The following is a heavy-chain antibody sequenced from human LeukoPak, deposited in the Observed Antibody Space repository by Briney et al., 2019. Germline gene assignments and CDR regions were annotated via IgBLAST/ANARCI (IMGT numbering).Heavy chain of an antibody. CDR3: ARGLWIAVAGWFDP. V-gene: IGHV4-34*01. J-gene: IGHJ5*02. CDR1: GGSFSGYY. CDR2: INHSGST. D-gene: IGHD6-19*01. Sequence: PSETLSLTCAVYGGSFSGYYWSWIRQPPGKGLEWIGEINHSGSTNYNPSLKSRVTISVDTSKNQFTLKLSSVTAADTAVYYCARGLWIAVAGWFDPWGQGTLVTVSS.